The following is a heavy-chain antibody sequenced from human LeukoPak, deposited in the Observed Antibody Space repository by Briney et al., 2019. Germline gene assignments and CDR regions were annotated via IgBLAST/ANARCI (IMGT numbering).Heavy chain of an antibody. D-gene: IGHD4-17*01. CDR1: GYSFTGYY. J-gene: IGHJ6*03. CDR3: ARGSGYGDKYHHYYMDV. Sequence: GASVKVSCKASGYSFTGYYIHWVRQAPGQGLEWMGWINPNSGGTNFAQKFQDRVIMTRDTSINTAYMEVSTLKSGDTAMYYCARGSGYGDKYHHYYMDVWGKGTTVTVSS. CDR2: INPNSGGT. V-gene: IGHV1-2*02.